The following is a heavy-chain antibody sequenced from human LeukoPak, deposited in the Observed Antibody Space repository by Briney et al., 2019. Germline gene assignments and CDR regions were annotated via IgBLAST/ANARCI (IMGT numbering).Heavy chain of an antibody. D-gene: IGHD6-6*01. CDR1: GFIFSSYW. CDR2: IKQDGSEK. J-gene: IGHJ4*02. Sequence: SGGSLRLSCAASGFIFSSYWMSWVRQAPGKGLEWVANIKQDGSEKYYVDSVKGRFTISRDNAKNSLYLQMNSLRAEDTAVYYCAAHPSSAYWGRGTLVTVSS. V-gene: IGHV3-7*01. CDR3: AAHPSSAY.